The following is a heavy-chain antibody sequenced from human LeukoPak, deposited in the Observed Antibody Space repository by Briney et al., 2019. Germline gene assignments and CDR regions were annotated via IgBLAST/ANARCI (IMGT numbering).Heavy chain of an antibody. J-gene: IGHJ4*02. CDR1: GFSFSTSW. D-gene: IGHD1-1*01. CDR3: VRDGDDWNDFDH. V-gene: IGHV3-7*01. Sequence: PERSLRLSCAASGFSFSTSWMTWVRQAPGKGLEWVANIRRDGGEIYYMDSVKGRFAISRDNAKNSLYLQMNSLRVEDTAVYYCVRDGDDWNDFDHWGQGTLVTVSS. CDR2: IRRDGGEI.